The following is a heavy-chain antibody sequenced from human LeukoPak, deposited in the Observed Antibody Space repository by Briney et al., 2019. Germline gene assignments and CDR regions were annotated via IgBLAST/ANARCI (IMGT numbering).Heavy chain of an antibody. J-gene: IGHJ4*02. V-gene: IGHV4-59*01. CDR1: GGSINRYY. D-gene: IGHD3-22*01. Sequence: PSETLSLTCTVSGGSINRYYWIWIRQPPGKALEWIGYIHDTGSTKNNPSLRSRVTISVDPSKNQVSLKMRFVTAADTAVYYCGRSGYYDSSIDYWGQGTLVTVSS. CDR2: IHDTGST. CDR3: GRSGYYDSSIDY.